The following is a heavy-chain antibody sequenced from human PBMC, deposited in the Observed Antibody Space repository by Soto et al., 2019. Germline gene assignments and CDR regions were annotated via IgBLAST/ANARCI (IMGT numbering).Heavy chain of an antibody. J-gene: IGHJ6*01. D-gene: IGHD4-17*01. CDR2: ISYDGSNK. Sequence: GGSLRLSCAASGFTFSSYGMHWVRQAPGKGLEWVAVISYDGSNKYYADSVKGRFTISRDNSKNTLYLQMNSLRAEDTAVYYCAKSTVTRGYYYGMDVWGQGTTVTDS. CDR3: AKSTVTRGYYYGMDV. CDR1: GFTFSSYG. V-gene: IGHV3-30*18.